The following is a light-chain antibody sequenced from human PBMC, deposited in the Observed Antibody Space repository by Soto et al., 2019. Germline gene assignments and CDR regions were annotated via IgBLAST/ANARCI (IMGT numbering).Light chain of an antibody. CDR2: DAS. CDR3: QQRSNWPPIT. Sequence: EIVLTQSPGTLSLSPGERATLSCRASQSVNSNLAWYQQKPGQAPRLLIYDASNRPTDIPARFSGSGSGTDFTLTISSLEPEDFAVYYCQQRSNWPPITCGQGTRLEIK. J-gene: IGKJ5*01. CDR1: QSVNSN. V-gene: IGKV3-11*01.